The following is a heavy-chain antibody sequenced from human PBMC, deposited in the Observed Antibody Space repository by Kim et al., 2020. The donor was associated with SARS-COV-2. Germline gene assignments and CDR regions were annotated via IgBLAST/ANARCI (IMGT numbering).Heavy chain of an antibody. V-gene: IGHV3-23*01. CDR1: GFTFSSYA. CDR2: ISGSGGST. D-gene: IGHD5-12*01. CDR3: AKDPPLDYSGPRDGMDV. J-gene: IGHJ6*02. Sequence: GGSLRLSCAASGFTFSSYAMSWVRQAPGKGLEWVSAISGSGGSTYYADSVKGRFTISRDNSKNTLYLQMNSLRAEDTAVYYCAKDPPLDYSGPRDGMDVWGQGTTVTVSS.